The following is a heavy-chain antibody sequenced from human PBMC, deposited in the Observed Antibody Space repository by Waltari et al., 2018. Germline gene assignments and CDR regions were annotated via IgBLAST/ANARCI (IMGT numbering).Heavy chain of an antibody. CDR3: ARDGVDFWSGWLNWFDP. CDR2: INPNSGGT. Sequence: QVQLVQSGAEVKKPGASVKVSCKASGYTFTGYYMHWVRQAPGQGLEWMGWINPNSGGTNYAQKFQGRVTMTRDTSISTAYMELSRLRSDDTAVYYCARDGVDFWSGWLNWFDPWGQGTLVTVSS. D-gene: IGHD3-3*01. V-gene: IGHV1-2*02. J-gene: IGHJ5*02. CDR1: GYTFTGYY.